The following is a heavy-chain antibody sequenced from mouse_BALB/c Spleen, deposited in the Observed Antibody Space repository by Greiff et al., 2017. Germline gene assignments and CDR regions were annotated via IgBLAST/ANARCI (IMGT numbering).Heavy chain of an antibody. CDR2: ISSGGST. CDR3: ARGIYYYGSSYYFDY. D-gene: IGHD1-1*01. J-gene: IGHJ2*01. CDR1: GFTFSSYA. V-gene: IGHV5-6-5*01. Sequence: VQLKESGGGLVKPGGSLKLSCAASGFTFSSYAMSWVRQTPEKRLEWVASISSGGSTYYPDSVKGRFTISRDNARNILYLQMSSLRSEDTAMYYCARGIYYYGSSYYFDYWGQGTTLTVSS.